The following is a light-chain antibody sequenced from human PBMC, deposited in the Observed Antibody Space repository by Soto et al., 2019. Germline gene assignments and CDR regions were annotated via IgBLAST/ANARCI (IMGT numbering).Light chain of an antibody. CDR1: QSINTW. CDR3: QQYDGH. J-gene: IGKJ2*01. V-gene: IGKV1-5*01. Sequence: DIQMTQSPSTVSASVGDRVTITCRASQSINTWLAWYQQKPGKAPRVLIYDASSLQSGVPSRFSGSGSGTEFTLTISRLEPDDFATYYCQQYDGHFGQGTKQEIK. CDR2: DAS.